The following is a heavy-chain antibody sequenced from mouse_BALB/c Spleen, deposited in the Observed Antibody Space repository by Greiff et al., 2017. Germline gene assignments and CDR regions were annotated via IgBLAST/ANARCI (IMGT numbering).Heavy chain of an antibody. Sequence: EVQVVESGGGLVQPGGSRKLSCAASGFTFSSFGMHWVRQAPEKGLEWVAYISSGSSTIYYADTVKGRFTISRDNPKNTLFLQMTSLRSEDTAMYYCATGTYYAMDYWGQGTSVTVSS. CDR1: GFTFSSFG. V-gene: IGHV5-17*02. J-gene: IGHJ4*01. CDR2: ISSGSSTI. D-gene: IGHD4-1*01. CDR3: ATGTYYAMDY.